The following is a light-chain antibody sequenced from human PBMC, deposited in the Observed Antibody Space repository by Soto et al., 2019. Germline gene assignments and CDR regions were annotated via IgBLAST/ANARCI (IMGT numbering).Light chain of an antibody. CDR2: DAS. CDR1: QSIIDT. CDR3: QQYETYSRT. J-gene: IGKJ1*01. V-gene: IGKV1-5*01. Sequence: DIQMTQSPSTLSASVGDRVTITCRASQSIIDTLAWYQQRPGKAPKLLIFDASNLERGVPSRFSGSGSGTEFSLTISSLQPDDFATYYCQQYETYSRTFGQGTKVEIK.